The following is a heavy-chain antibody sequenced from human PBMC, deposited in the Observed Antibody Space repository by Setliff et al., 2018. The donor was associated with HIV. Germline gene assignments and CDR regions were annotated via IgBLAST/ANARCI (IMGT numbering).Heavy chain of an antibody. J-gene: IGHJ6*02. CDR2: ISRSSSYI. D-gene: IGHD5-18*01. V-gene: IGHV3-21*01. Sequence: PGGSLRLSCAASGFTLSGYWMHWVRQAPGKGLEWVSSISRSSSYIYYSDSVKGRFTISRDNAGNSLYLQMNSLRVEDTAVYYCAKDFARYSSYYHGMDVWGQGTTVTV. CDR1: GFTLSGYW. CDR3: AKDFARYSSYYHGMDV.